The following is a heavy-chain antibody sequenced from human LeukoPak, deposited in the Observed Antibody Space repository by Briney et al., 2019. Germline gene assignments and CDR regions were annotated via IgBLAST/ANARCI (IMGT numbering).Heavy chain of an antibody. D-gene: IGHD6-13*01. Sequence: ASVKVSCKTSGYTFTTYALNWVRQAPGQGLEWMGWINTNTGNPTYAQGFTGRFVFSLDTSVSTAYLQISSLKAEDTAVYYCARVGPPTPTIATAGTGYFQHWGQGTLVTVSS. CDR2: INTNTGNP. J-gene: IGHJ1*01. CDR3: ARVGPPTPTIATAGTGYFQH. CDR1: GYTFTTYA. V-gene: IGHV7-4-1*02.